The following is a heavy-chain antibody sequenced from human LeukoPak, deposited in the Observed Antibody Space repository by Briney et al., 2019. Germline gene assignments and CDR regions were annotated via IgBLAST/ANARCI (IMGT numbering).Heavy chain of an antibody. J-gene: IGHJ2*01. D-gene: IGHD3-22*01. CDR2: IYYSGST. CDR1: GDSISSGEYF. V-gene: IGHV4-30-4*01. CDR3: ARQKDSSGYTDWYFDL. Sequence: SQTLSLTCTVSGDSISSGEYFWSWIRQPPGKGLEWIGYIYYSGSTNYNPSLKSRVTISLDTSKNQFSLKLRSVTAADTAVYYCARQKDSSGYTDWYFDLWGRGTLVSVSS.